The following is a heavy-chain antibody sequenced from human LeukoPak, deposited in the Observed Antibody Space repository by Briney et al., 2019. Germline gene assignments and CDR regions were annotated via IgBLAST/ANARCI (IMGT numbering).Heavy chain of an antibody. Sequence: GGSLRLSCAASGFTFSSYAMSWVRQAPGKGLEWVSAISNSGGSTYYADSVKGRFTISRDNSKNTLYLQMNSLRAEDTAVYYCAKVLQYYYYGMDVWGQGTTVTVCS. J-gene: IGHJ6*02. CDR2: ISNSGGST. CDR3: AKVLQYYYYGMDV. D-gene: IGHD5-24*01. CDR1: GFTFSSYA. V-gene: IGHV3-23*01.